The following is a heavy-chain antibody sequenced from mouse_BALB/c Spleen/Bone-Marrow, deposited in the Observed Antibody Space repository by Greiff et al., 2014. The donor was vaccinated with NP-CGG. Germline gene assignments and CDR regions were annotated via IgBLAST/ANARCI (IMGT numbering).Heavy chain of an antibody. Sequence: EVQLVESGGGLVKPGGSLKLSCAASGFTFSSYAMSWVRQTPEKRLEWVATISSGGSYTYYPDSVKGRFTISRDNAKNTLYLQMSSLRSEDTAMYYCARHGITRLLDDWGQGTTLTVSS. J-gene: IGHJ2*01. CDR1: GFTFSSYA. CDR3: ARHGITRLLDD. D-gene: IGHD2-4*01. CDR2: ISSGGSYT. V-gene: IGHV5-9-3*01.